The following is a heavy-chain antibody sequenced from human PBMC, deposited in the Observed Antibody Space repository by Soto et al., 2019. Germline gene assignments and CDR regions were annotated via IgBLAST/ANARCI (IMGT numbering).Heavy chain of an antibody. CDR2: ISGSGGSA. V-gene: IGHV3-23*01. Sequence: PGGSLRLSCAASGFTFTSHSMNWVRQAPGKGLEWVSYISGSGGSAYYADSVKGRFTISRDNSKNTLDLQINSLRAEDTAVYYCANLAGGWYEAFGIWGQGTMVTVSS. J-gene: IGHJ3*02. CDR3: ANLAGGWYEAFGI. D-gene: IGHD6-19*01. CDR1: GFTFTSHS.